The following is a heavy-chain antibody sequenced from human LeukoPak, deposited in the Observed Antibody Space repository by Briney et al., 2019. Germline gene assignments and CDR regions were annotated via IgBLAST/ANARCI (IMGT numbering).Heavy chain of an antibody. CDR1: GYTFTGYY. V-gene: IGHV1-2*02. CDR3: ARDLGYPVPASLPDY. D-gene: IGHD2-2*01. Sequence: ASVKVSCKASGYTFTGYYMHWVRQAPGQGLEWMGWINPNSGGTNYAQKFQGRVTMTRDTSISTAYMELSGLRSDDTAVYYCARDLGYPVPASLPDYWGQGTLVTVSS. J-gene: IGHJ4*02. CDR2: INPNSGGT.